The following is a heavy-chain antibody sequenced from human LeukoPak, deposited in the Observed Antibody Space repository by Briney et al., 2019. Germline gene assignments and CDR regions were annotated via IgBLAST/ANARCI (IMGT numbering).Heavy chain of an antibody. Sequence: ASVRVSCKASGYTFTDSYIHWVQQAPGQGLEWMGIINPSGGSTGYAQKFQGRVTMTRDTSTSTVYMELSSLRSEDTAVYYCARGIAVAESSPLRFDYWGQGTLVTVSS. D-gene: IGHD6-19*01. CDR2: INPSGGST. V-gene: IGHV1-46*01. CDR3: ARGIAVAESSPLRFDY. CDR1: GYTFTDSY. J-gene: IGHJ4*02.